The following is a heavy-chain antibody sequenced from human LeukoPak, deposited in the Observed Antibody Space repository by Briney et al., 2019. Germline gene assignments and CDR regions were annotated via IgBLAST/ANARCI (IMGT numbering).Heavy chain of an antibody. CDR3: ARANWDWSDFDY. CDR2: INPNSGGT. V-gene: IGHV1-2*02. J-gene: IGHJ4*02. CDR1: GYTFTSYD. D-gene: IGHD7-27*01. Sequence: GASVKVSCKASGYTFTSYDINWVRQAPGQGLEWMGWINPNSGGTNYAQKFQGRVTMTRDTSISTAYMELSRLRSDDTAVYYCARANWDWSDFDYWGQGTLVTVSS.